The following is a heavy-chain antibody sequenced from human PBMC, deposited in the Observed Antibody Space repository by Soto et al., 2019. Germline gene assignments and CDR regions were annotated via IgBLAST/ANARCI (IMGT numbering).Heavy chain of an antibody. J-gene: IGHJ6*01. V-gene: IGHV1-69*01. D-gene: IGHD2-15*01. CDR1: GRTFSNYT. Sequence: QVQLVQSGGEVRKPGSSVKVSCKASGRTFSNYTISWVRQAPGQGLEWMGGIIPIFGAVNYAQKFQGRLTISVRESSTTAHMELSSLGYEDTAVQYCARGYCSGGSCYVPKYSGLDVWGQGTKVMVS. CDR3: ARGYCSGGSCYVPKYSGLDV. CDR2: IIPIFGAV.